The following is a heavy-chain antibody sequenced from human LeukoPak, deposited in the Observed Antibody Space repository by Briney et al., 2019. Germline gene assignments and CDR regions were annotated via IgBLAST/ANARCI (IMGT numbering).Heavy chain of an antibody. CDR1: GGSISSSSYY. CDR3: ARHSSSWYAAN. J-gene: IGHJ4*02. D-gene: IGHD6-13*01. CDR2: IYYSGST. V-gene: IGHV4-39*01. Sequence: SETLSLTYTVSGGSISSSSYYWGWIRQPPGKGLEWIGSIYYSGSTYYNPSLKSRVTISVDTSKNQFSLKLSSVTAADTAVYYCARHSSSWYAANWGQGTLVTVSS.